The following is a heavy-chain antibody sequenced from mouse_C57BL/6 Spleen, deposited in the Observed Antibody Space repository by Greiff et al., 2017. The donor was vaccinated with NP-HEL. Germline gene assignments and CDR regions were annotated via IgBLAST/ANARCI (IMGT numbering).Heavy chain of an antibody. CDR3: AREDYYGSSLYAMDY. V-gene: IGHV1-18*01. CDR1: GYTFTDYN. D-gene: IGHD1-1*01. J-gene: IGHJ4*01. CDR2: INPNNGGT. Sequence: EVQLQQSGPELVKPGASVKIPCKASGYTFTDYNMDWVKQSHGKSLEWIGDINPNNGGTIYNQKFKGKATLTVDKSSSTAYMGLRSLTSEDTAVYYCAREDYYGSSLYAMDYWGQGTSVTVSS.